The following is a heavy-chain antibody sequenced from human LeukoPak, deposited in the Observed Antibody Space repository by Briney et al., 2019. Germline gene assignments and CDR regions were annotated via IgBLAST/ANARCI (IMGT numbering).Heavy chain of an antibody. Sequence: GGSLRLSCAASGFTFSDFYMSWIRQAPGKGLEWVSYISSSGDTIYYADSLKGRFTVSRDNAKNSLYLEMNSLRAEDTAVYYCASPRTEQQLAQFDYWGQGTLVTVSS. CDR1: GFTFSDFY. CDR3: ASPRTEQQLAQFDY. J-gene: IGHJ4*02. CDR2: ISSSGDTI. V-gene: IGHV3-11*01. D-gene: IGHD6-13*01.